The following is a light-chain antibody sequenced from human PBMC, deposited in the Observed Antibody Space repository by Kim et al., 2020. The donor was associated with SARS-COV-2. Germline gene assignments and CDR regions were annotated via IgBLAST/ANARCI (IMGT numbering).Light chain of an antibody. V-gene: IGLV4-60*03. Sequence: GSSVKLTCTLSRGNSTYLISCHQQQPGNAPRYLMSLQDSGSYDKGSGVSDRFSGSSSGADRYLTISILQSEDEAEYYCQTWDSYVVFGGGTQLTIL. J-gene: IGLJ2*01. CDR3: QTWDSYVV. CDR1: RGNSTYL. CDR2: LQDSGSY.